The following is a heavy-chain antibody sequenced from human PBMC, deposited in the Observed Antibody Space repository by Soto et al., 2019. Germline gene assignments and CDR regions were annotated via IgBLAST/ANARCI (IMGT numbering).Heavy chain of an antibody. Sequence: SETLSLTCAVYGGSFSGYYWSWIRQPPGKGLEWIGEINHSGSTNYNPSLKSRVTISVDTSKNQFSLKLSSVTAADTAVYYCARGRCSSTSCFPYYYYYMDVWGKGTTVTVSS. V-gene: IGHV4-34*01. CDR2: INHSGST. D-gene: IGHD2-2*01. CDR1: GGSFSGYY. CDR3: ARGRCSSTSCFPYYYYYMDV. J-gene: IGHJ6*03.